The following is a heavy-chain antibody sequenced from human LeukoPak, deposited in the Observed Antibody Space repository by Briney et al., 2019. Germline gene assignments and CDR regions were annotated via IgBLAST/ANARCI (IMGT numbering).Heavy chain of an antibody. CDR1: GGSISSYY. J-gene: IGHJ5*02. Sequence: SETLSLTCTVSGGSISSYYWSWIRQPAGKGLEWIGRIYTSGSTNYNPSLKSRVTTSVDTSKNQFSLKLSSVTAADTAVYYCARVGSVLLWFGEHSGDWFDPWGQGTLVTVSS. D-gene: IGHD3-10*01. CDR2: IYTSGST. CDR3: ARVGSVLLWFGEHSGDWFDP. V-gene: IGHV4-4*07.